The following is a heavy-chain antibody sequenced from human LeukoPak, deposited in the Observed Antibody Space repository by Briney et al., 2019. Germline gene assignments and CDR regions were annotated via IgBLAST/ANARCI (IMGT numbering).Heavy chain of an antibody. CDR1: GYTFTGYY. Sequence: ASVKVSCKASGYTFTGYYMHWVRQAPGQGLEWMGWINPNSGGTNYAQKFQGRVTMTRDTSISTACMELSRLRSDDTAVYYCASEQWLVGGLDYWGQGTLVTVSS. D-gene: IGHD6-19*01. CDR3: ASEQWLVGGLDY. V-gene: IGHV1-2*02. CDR2: INPNSGGT. J-gene: IGHJ4*02.